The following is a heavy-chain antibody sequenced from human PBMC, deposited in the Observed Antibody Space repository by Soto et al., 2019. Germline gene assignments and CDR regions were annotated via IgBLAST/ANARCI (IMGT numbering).Heavy chain of an antibody. J-gene: IGHJ6*03. D-gene: IGHD2-2*01. Sequence: GGSLRLSCAASGFTVSSNYMSWVRQAPGKGLEWVSVIYSGGSTYYADSVKGRFTISRHNSKNTLYLQMNSLRAEDTAVYYCARRAVVPAATGYYYYYMDVWGKGTTVTVSS. V-gene: IGHV3-53*04. CDR1: GFTVSSNY. CDR2: IYSGGST. CDR3: ARRAVVPAATGYYYYYMDV.